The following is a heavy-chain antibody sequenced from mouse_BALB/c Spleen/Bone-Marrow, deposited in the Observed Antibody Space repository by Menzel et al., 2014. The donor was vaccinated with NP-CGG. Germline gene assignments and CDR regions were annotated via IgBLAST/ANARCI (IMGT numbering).Heavy chain of an antibody. CDR1: GFTFTDYY. CDR3: ARDKGRVFFDY. J-gene: IGHJ2*01. CDR2: IRNKANGYTT. V-gene: IGHV7-3*02. Sequence: EVKLVESGGGLVQPGGSLRLSCATSGFTFTDYYMNWVRQPPGKALEWLGLIRNKANGYTTEYSASVKGRFTISRDNSQNILYLQMNTLRAEDSATYYCARDKGRVFFDYWGQGTTLTVSS.